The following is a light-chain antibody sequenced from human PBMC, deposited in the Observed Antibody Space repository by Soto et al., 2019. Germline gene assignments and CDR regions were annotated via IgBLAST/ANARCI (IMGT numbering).Light chain of an antibody. CDR2: IAS. J-gene: IGKJ3*01. Sequence: DIQMTQSPSSLSASVGDRVTITCRASQSISTYLNLYQLKPGKAPILLLNIASRLQSGVPSRFSGSGSGTDFTLTISKLQPEDFATYYWQQSYSALFTFGPGTKVDIE. CDR3: QQSYSALFT. V-gene: IGKV1-39*01. CDR1: QSISTY.